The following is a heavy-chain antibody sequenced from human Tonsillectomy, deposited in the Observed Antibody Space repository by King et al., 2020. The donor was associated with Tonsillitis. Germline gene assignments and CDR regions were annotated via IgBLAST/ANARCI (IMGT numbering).Heavy chain of an antibody. CDR1: GFTVSSNY. V-gene: IGHV3-53*04. CDR3: ARECYYPNDAFDI. Sequence: VQLVESGGGLVQPGGSLRLSCEASGFTVSSNYMSWVRQAPGKGLEWVSVLYSTGSTYYADSVKGRFTISRHTSKNTLYLEMSSLSAEDTAVYFCARECYYPNDAFDIWGQGTVVTVSS. J-gene: IGHJ3*02. CDR2: LYSTGST. D-gene: IGHD1-26*01.